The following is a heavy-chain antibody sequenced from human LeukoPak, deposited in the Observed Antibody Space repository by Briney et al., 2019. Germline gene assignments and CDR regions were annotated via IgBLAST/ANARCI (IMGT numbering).Heavy chain of an antibody. CDR2: IFRTGST. D-gene: IGHD3-10*01. J-gene: IGHJ5*01. CDR1: GGSIGSSSYY. V-gene: IGHV4-39*02. CDR3: ARRVGFYGSGSLNYFDP. Sequence: SETLSLTCTVSGGSIGSSSYYWGWIRQPPGKGLEWIGSIFRTGSTYYTASLKSRVSISVDTSKNHFVLNLTSVTAADAAVYFCARRVGFYGSGSLNYFDPWGQGILVSVSS.